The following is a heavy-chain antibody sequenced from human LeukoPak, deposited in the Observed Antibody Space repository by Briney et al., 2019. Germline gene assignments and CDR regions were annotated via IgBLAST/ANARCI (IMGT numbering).Heavy chain of an antibody. J-gene: IGHJ5*02. CDR3: ARGLGVVAATPAYNWFDP. CDR2: TIPIFGTA. CDR1: GGTFSSYA. V-gene: IGHV1-69*06. Sequence: SVKVSCKASGGTFSSYAISWVRQAPGQGLEWMGGTIPIFGTANYAQKFQGRVTITADKSTSTAYMELSSLRSEDTAVYYCARGLGVVAATPAYNWFDPWGQGTLVTVSS. D-gene: IGHD2-15*01.